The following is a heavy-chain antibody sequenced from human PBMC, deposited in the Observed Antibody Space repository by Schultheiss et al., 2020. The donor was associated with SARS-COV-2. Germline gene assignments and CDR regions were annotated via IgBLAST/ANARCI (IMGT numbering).Heavy chain of an antibody. CDR2: INSDGSST. J-gene: IGHJ4*02. V-gene: IGHV3-74*01. CDR1: GFTFSSYG. Sequence: GGSLRLSCAASGFTFSSYGMHWVRQAPGKGLVWVSRINSDGSSTSYADSVKGRFTISRDNAKNTLYLQMNSLRAEDTAVYYCAREGLYCSGGSCYTYYFDYWGQGTLVTVSS. CDR3: AREGLYCSGGSCYTYYFDY. D-gene: IGHD2-15*01.